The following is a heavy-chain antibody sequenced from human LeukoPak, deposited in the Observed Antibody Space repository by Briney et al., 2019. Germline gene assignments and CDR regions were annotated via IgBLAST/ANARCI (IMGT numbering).Heavy chain of an antibody. CDR2: IYYSGST. Sequence: PSETLSLTCTVSGGSISSYYWSWIRQPPGKGLEWIGYIYYSGSTNYNPPLKSRVTISVDTSKNQFSLKLSSVTAADTAVYYCARVPLGEYSSGWTNWFDPWGQGTLVTVSS. J-gene: IGHJ5*02. CDR1: GGSISSYY. CDR3: ARVPLGEYSSGWTNWFDP. D-gene: IGHD6-19*01. V-gene: IGHV4-59*01.